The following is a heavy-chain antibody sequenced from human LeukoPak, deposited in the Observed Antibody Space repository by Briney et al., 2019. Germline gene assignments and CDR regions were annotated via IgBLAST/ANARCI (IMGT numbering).Heavy chain of an antibody. V-gene: IGHV3-11*04. Sequence: GGSQRLSCAASGFTFSDYYMIWIRQAPGKALEWVSYISSSGSNIYYADSVERRFPIYRDNAKNSLYLQMNSLRAEDTAVYYCARLSQQPRPDPWGQGTLVTVSS. D-gene: IGHD6-13*01. J-gene: IGHJ5*02. CDR2: ISSSGSNI. CDR1: GFTFSDYY. CDR3: ARLSQQPRPDP.